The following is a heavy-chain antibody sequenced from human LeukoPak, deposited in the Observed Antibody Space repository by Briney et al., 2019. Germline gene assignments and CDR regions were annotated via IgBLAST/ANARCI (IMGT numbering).Heavy chain of an antibody. Sequence: GGSLRLSRAASGFTVSSNYMSWVRQAPGKGLEWVSVIYSGGSTYYADSVKGRFTISRDNSKNTLYLQMNSLRAEDTAVYYCARGNSGSYPNWLDPWGQGTLVTVSS. CDR2: IYSGGST. CDR1: GFTVSSNY. CDR3: ARGNSGSYPNWLDP. D-gene: IGHD1-26*01. J-gene: IGHJ5*02. V-gene: IGHV3-66*02.